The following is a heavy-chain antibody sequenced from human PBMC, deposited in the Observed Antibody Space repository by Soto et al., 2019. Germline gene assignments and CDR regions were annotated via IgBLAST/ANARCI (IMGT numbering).Heavy chain of an antibody. CDR1: GGSISSSSYY. CDR3: ASYSSSWSEGGFDY. Sequence: TSETLSLTCTDSGGSISSSSYYWGWIRQPPGKGLEWIGSIYYSGSTYYNPSLKSRVTISVDTSKNQFSLKLSSVTAADTAVYYCASYSSSWSEGGFDYWGQGTL. CDR2: IYYSGST. D-gene: IGHD6-13*01. V-gene: IGHV4-39*01. J-gene: IGHJ4*02.